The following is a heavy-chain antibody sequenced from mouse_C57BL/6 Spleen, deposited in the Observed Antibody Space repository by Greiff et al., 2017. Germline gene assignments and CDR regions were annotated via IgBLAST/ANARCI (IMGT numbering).Heavy chain of an antibody. CDR1: GYTFTSYW. V-gene: IGHV1-69*01. Sequence: VQLQQPGAELVMPGASVKLSCTASGYTFTSYWMHWVKQRPGQGLEWIGEIDPSDSYTNYNQKFKGKSTLTVDKSSSTTYMQLSSLTSEDSAVYYCARYPTTGATWYFDVWGTGTTVTVSS. D-gene: IGHD1-1*01. CDR2: IDPSDSYT. J-gene: IGHJ1*03. CDR3: ARYPTTGATWYFDV.